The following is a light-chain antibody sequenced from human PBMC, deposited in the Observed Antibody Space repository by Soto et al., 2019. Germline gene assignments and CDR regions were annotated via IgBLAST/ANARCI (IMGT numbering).Light chain of an antibody. CDR3: QKYNSAPWT. CDR1: QGIYNS. V-gene: IGKV1-27*01. J-gene: IGKJ1*01. Sequence: DIQMTQSPSSLSASVGDRVTITCRASQGIYNSLAWYQQKPGKVPKLLLYSASTLQSGVPSRFSGSGSGTDFTLTISSLQPEDVATYYCQKYNSAPWTFGQGTRVDIK. CDR2: SAS.